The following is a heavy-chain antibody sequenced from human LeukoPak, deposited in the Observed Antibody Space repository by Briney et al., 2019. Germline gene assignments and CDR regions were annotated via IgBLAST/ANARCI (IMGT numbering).Heavy chain of an antibody. CDR1: GGSISTYY. J-gene: IGHJ4*02. CDR2: IYYTGSI. Sequence: PSETLSLTCAVSGGSISTYYWNWIRRPPGRGLEWIGYIYYTGSISYNPSLKSRVTISLDTSKSQFSLRLTSVTAADTAVYYCASHGSSGHDPLTWGQGTLVNVS. D-gene: IGHD5-12*01. CDR3: ASHGSSGHDPLT. V-gene: IGHV4-59*08.